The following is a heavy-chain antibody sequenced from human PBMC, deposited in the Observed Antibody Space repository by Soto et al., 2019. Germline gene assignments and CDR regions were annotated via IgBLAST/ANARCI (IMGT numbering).Heavy chain of an antibody. CDR1: GFTFSSYA. V-gene: IGHV3-23*01. CDR2: ISGSGGST. J-gene: IGHJ4*02. CDR3: AKGGRGYSYGYDY. Sequence: QPGGSLRLSCAASGFTFSSYAMSWVRQAPGKGLGWVSAISGSGGSTYYADSVKGRFTISRDNSKNTLYLQMNSLRAEDTAVYYCAKGGRGYSYGYDYWGQGTLVTVSS. D-gene: IGHD5-18*01.